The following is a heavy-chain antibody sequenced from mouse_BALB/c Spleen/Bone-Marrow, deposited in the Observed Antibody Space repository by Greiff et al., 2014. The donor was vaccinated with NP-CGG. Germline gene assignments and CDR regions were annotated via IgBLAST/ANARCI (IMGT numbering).Heavy chain of an antibody. CDR3: ASYVYGYYFDY. D-gene: IGHD2-2*01. CDR2: IDPANGNT. V-gene: IGHV14-3*02. Sequence: EVQLVESGAELVKPGASVKLSCTASGFNIKDTYMHWVKQRPEQGLEWIGRIDPANGNTKYDPKFQGKATITADTSSNTAYLQLGSLTSEDTAVYYCASYVYGYYFDYWGQGTTLTVSS. CDR1: GFNIKDTY. J-gene: IGHJ2*01.